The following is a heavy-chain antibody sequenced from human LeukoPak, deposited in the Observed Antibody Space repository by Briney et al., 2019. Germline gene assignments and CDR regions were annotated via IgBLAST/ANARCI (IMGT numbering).Heavy chain of an antibody. CDR1: GGSISSYY. Sequence: SETLSLTCTVSGGSISSYYWSWIRQPAGKGLEWIGRIYTSGSTNYNPSLKSRVTMSVDTSKNQFSLKLSSVTAADTAVYYCARALQQYYDFWSGTDAFDIWGQGTMVTVSS. V-gene: IGHV4-4*07. J-gene: IGHJ3*02. CDR3: ARALQQYYDFWSGTDAFDI. CDR2: IYTSGST. D-gene: IGHD3-3*01.